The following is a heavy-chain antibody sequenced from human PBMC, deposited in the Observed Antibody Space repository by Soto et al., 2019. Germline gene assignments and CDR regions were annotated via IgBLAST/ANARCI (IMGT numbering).Heavy chain of an antibody. Sequence: ASVKVSCKAYGYTFTGYYMHWVRQAPGQGLEWMGWINPNSGGTNYAQKFQGWVTMTRDTSISTAYMELSRLRSDDTAVYYCARDSWDIVVTMLGSGGNGAKGAFDIWG. D-gene: IGHD5-12*01. CDR1: GYTFTGYY. CDR3: ARDSWDIVVTMLGSGGNGAKGAFDI. V-gene: IGHV1-2*04. J-gene: IGHJ3*02. CDR2: INPNSGGT.